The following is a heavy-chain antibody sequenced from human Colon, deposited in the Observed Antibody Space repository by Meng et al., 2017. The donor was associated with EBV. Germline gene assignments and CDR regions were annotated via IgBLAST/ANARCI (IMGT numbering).Heavy chain of an antibody. CDR3: AMGIQVWHEIDY. Sequence: RLHVHESGPSRVYTSETLALLCTRSGRPISSSSSAFARIRPPPGKGLGWIRGISYGGGTSCTQPLKLRVALSIEPSKNQFSLSLTSVTAAVTAIYYCAMGIQVWHEIDYWGQGTLVTVSS. D-gene: IGHD5-18*01. CDR2: ISYGGGT. V-gene: IGHV4-39*06. J-gene: IGHJ4*02. CDR1: GRPISSSSSA.